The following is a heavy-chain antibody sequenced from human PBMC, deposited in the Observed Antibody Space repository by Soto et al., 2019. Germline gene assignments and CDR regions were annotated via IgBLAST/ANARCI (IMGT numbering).Heavy chain of an antibody. CDR1: GGSISSSGYY. Sequence: PSETLSLTCSVSGGSISSSGYYWGWIRQPPGKGLEWIGSIYYSGSTYYNPSLKSRVTISVDTSKNQFSLKLSSVTAADTAVYYCARRDMVASDVAFDYWGQGTLVTVSS. V-gene: IGHV4-39*01. D-gene: IGHD5-12*01. J-gene: IGHJ4*02. CDR2: IYYSGST. CDR3: ARRDMVASDVAFDY.